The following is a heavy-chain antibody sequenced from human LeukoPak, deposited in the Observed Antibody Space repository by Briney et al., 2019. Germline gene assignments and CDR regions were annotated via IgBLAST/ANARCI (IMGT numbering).Heavy chain of an antibody. V-gene: IGHV4-59*12. J-gene: IGHJ5*02. Sequence: SETLSLTCTVSGGSISSYYWSWIRQPPGKGLEWIGSIYYSGSTYYNPSLKSRVTISIDTSKNQFSLKLSSVTAADTAVYYCARGPYYYGSGSPNWFDPWGQGTLVTVSS. CDR1: GGSISSYY. CDR2: IYYSGST. D-gene: IGHD3-10*01. CDR3: ARGPYYYGSGSPNWFDP.